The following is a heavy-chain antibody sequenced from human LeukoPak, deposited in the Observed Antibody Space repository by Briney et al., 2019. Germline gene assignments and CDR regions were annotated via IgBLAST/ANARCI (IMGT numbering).Heavy chain of an antibody. CDR2: FYYSGST. CDR1: GGSVSSGSYY. CDR3: ARMYYYGSGSYYTLIDY. J-gene: IGHJ4*02. V-gene: IGHV4-61*01. D-gene: IGHD3-10*01. Sequence: PSETLSLTCTVSGGSVSSGSYYWSWIRQPPGKGLEWIGYFYYSGSTNYNPSLKSRVTISVDTSKNQFSLKLSSVTAADTAVYYCARMYYYGSGSYYTLIDYWGQGTLVTVSS.